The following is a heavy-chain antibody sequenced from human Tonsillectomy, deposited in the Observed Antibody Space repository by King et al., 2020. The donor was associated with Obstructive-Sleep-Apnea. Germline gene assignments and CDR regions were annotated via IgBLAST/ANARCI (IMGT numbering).Heavy chain of an antibody. D-gene: IGHD6-13*01. V-gene: IGHV3-21*06. CDR2: ISSSSGYI. CDR1: GFTFISYN. Sequence: VQLVESGGGLVKPGGSLRIFCAAAGFTFISYNKNWVRQAPGKGLEGVFSISSSSGYIYYTDSVKGRFSISRDNAKNSLYLQMNSLRVEDSAVYYCATALAAAAPFDSWGQGTLVTVSS. J-gene: IGHJ4*02. CDR3: ATALAAAAPFDS.